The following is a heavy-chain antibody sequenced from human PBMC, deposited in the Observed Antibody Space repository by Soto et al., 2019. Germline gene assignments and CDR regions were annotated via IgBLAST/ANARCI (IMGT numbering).Heavy chain of an antibody. D-gene: IGHD2-2*01. CDR3: ARAEYGLGAFDI. CDR1: GFTFSSYA. J-gene: IGHJ3*02. Sequence: LRLSCAASGFTFSSYAMHWVRQAPGKGLEWVAVISYDGSNKYYADSVKGRFTISRDNSKNTLYLQMNSLRAEDTAVYYCARAEYGLGAFDIWGQGTMVTVS. V-gene: IGHV3-30-3*01. CDR2: ISYDGSNK.